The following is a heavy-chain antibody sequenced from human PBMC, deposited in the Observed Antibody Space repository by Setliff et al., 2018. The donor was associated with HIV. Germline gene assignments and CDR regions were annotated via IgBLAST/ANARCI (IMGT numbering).Heavy chain of an antibody. V-gene: IGHV1-69*05. CDR3: ARVAHSSSYHYYGMDV. CDR2: IITMFGTG. D-gene: IGHD6-19*01. Sequence: SVKISCKASGGTFSSYGISWVRQAPGQGLEWMGAIITMFGTGFYAQKFQGRVTITTDESRTTSYMEMSSLRFEDTAVYFCARVAHSSSYHYYGMDVWGQGTTVTVSS. J-gene: IGHJ6*02. CDR1: GGTFSSYG.